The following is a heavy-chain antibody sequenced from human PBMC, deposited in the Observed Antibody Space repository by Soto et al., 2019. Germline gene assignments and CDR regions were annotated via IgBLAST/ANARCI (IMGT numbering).Heavy chain of an antibody. CDR2: ITPFNDNT. CDR3: ARTDKGDYVPPLDN. D-gene: IGHD4-17*01. V-gene: IGHV1-18*01. Sequence: QIHLVQSGGEVKKPGASVTVACTTSGYTFTTYGISWVRQAPGPGLEWMGWITPFNDNTNYAQNLQGRVTMTTDTSTNTAYLELRSLTSDDTAVDYCARTDKGDYVPPLDNWGQGTLVTVSS. J-gene: IGHJ4*02. CDR1: GYTFTTYG.